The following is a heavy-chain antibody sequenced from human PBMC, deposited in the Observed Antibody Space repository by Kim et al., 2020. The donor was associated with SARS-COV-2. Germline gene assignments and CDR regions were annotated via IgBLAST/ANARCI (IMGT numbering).Heavy chain of an antibody. Sequence: SVKSRFTIARDTTKNSLYLKMSSLSAEDTAVYYCARGITMVRGVKAFDIWGQGTMVTVSS. V-gene: IGHV3-11*05. J-gene: IGHJ3*02. D-gene: IGHD3-10*01. CDR3: ARGITMVRGVKAFDI.